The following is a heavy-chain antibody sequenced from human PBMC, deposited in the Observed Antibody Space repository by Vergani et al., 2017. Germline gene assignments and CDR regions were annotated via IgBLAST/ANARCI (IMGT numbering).Heavy chain of an antibody. Sequence: EVQLVESGGGLVKPGGPLRLSCAASGFTFSSYSMNWVRQAPGKGLEWVSSISSSSSYIYYADSVKGRFTISRDNAKNSLYLQMNSLRAEDTAVYYCARAARSDYYDSSGFPGSWGQGTMVTVSS. J-gene: IGHJ3*01. V-gene: IGHV3-21*01. CDR1: GFTFSSYS. CDR3: ARAARSDYYDSSGFPGS. D-gene: IGHD3-22*01. CDR2: ISSSSSYI.